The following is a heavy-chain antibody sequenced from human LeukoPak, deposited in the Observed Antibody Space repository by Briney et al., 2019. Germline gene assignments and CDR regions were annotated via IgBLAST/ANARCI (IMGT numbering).Heavy chain of an antibody. V-gene: IGHV1-8*01. CDR1: GNTFTSYD. Sequence: GASVKVSCKASGNTFTSYDINWVRQATGHGLEWMGWMNPNSGNTGYAQKFQGRVTMTRNTSISTAYMELSSLRSEDTAVYYCAVRGYFWSGPRHWFDPWGQGTLVTVSS. D-gene: IGHD3-3*01. CDR3: AVRGYFWSGPRHWFDP. J-gene: IGHJ5*02. CDR2: MNPNSGNT.